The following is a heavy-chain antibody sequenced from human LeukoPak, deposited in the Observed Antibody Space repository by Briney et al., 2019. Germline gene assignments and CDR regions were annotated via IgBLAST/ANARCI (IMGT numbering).Heavy chain of an antibody. D-gene: IGHD6-13*01. CDR3: ATPPIAAAGYYYYYGMDV. Sequence: PGRSLRLSCAASGFTFSSYWMSWVRQAPGKGLEWVANIKQDGSEKYYVDSVKGRFTISRDNAKNSLYLQMNSLRAEDTAVYYCATPPIAAAGYYYYYGMDVWGQGTTVTVSS. CDR1: GFTFSSYW. J-gene: IGHJ6*02. V-gene: IGHV3-7*01. CDR2: IKQDGSEK.